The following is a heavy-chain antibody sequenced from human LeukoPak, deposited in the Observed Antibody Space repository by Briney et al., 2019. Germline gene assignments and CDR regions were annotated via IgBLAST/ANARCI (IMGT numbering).Heavy chain of an antibody. CDR2: INPNSGGT. Sequence: ASVKVSCKASGYTFTGYYMHWVRQAPGQGLEWMGWINPNSGGTNYAQKFQGRVTMTEDTSTDTAYMELSSLRSEGTAVYYCATDHRRGYDYVWGSYRYTFDYWGQGTLVTVSS. D-gene: IGHD3-16*02. V-gene: IGHV1-2*02. J-gene: IGHJ4*02. CDR3: ATDHRRGYDYVWGSYRYTFDY. CDR1: GYTFTGYY.